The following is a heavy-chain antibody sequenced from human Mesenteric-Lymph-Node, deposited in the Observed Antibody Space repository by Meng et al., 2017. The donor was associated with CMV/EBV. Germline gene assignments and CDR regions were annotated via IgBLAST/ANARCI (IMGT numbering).Heavy chain of an antibody. CDR2: ISSGSGTTI. Sequence: GESLKISCAASGFTFTNYNMNWVRQAPGKGLEWVSYISSGSGTTIYYADSVKGRFTISRDNAKNSLYLQMNSLRAEDTAVYYCARVKIAADGTCFEYWGQGTLVTVSS. D-gene: IGHD6-13*01. CDR1: GFTFTNYN. CDR3: ARVKIAADGTCFEY. J-gene: IGHJ4*02. V-gene: IGHV3-48*04.